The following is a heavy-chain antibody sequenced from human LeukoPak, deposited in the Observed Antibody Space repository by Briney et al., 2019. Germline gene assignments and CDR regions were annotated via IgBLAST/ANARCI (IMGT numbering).Heavy chain of an antibody. D-gene: IGHD4-17*01. CDR1: GFTFSSYG. CDR3: AKDRTAVTFRGDYYFDY. CDR2: ISYDGSNK. Sequence: PGGSLRLSCAASGFTFSSYGMHWVRQAPGKGLEWVAVISYDGSNKYYADPVKGRFTISRDNSKNTLYLQMNSLRAEDTAVYYCAKDRTAVTFRGDYYFDYWGQGTLVTVSS. J-gene: IGHJ4*02. V-gene: IGHV3-30*18.